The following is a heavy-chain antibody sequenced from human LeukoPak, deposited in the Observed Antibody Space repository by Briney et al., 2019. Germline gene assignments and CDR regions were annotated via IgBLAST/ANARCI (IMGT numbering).Heavy chain of an antibody. J-gene: IGHJ4*02. Sequence: SETLSLTCAVYGGSFSGHYWSWIRQSPGKGLEWIGEINHSGSINLNASLKTRVSISVGTPESQFSLKMNSVTAADTAVYYCATRRGSGWYYFDYWGQGIPVTVSS. CDR2: INHSGSI. CDR3: ATRRGSGWYYFDY. D-gene: IGHD6-19*01. V-gene: IGHV4-34*01. CDR1: GGSFSGHY.